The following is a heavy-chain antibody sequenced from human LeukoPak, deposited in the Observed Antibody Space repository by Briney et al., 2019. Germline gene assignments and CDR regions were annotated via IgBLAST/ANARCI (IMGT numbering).Heavy chain of an antibody. D-gene: IGHD1-26*01. J-gene: IGHJ4*02. CDR3: ARIGGPGAGADY. CDR1: GASISHDYHF. V-gene: IGHV4-30-4*01. Sequence: SQTLSLTCTVSGASISHDYHFWSWIRQPPETGLEFIGYIFHSGSTYYNASLRSRVTISIDTSKSQFSLSLSSVTAADTAVYYCARIGGPGAGADYWGQGALVTVSS. CDR2: IFHSGST.